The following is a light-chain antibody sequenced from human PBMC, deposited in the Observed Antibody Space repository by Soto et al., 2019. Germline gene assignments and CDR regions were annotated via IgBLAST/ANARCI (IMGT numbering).Light chain of an antibody. CDR1: QSVSSNY. Sequence: IVLTQSPGSLSLSPWERATLSCRSSQSVSSNYVAWYQQKPGQAPRLLTHGSSSRATGVPDRFSGRGSGTTFTLVISRLEPEDFAVYYCQQYGTSPFTFGQGTKWIS. CDR3: QQYGTSPFT. J-gene: IGKJ2*01. CDR2: GSS. V-gene: IGKV3-20*01.